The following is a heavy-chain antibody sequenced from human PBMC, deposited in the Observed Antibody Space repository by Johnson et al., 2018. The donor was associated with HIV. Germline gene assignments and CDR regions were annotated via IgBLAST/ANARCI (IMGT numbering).Heavy chain of an antibody. CDR1: GFTFSSYA. CDR2: ISYDGSNK. Sequence: VQLVESGGGVVQPGRSLRLSCAASGFTFSSYAMHWVRQAPGKGLEWVAVISYDGSNKYYADSVKGRFTISRDNSKNTLYLQMNSLIAEDTAVYYCAIGVDGAFDIWGQGTMVTVSS. J-gene: IGHJ3*02. D-gene: IGHD3-10*01. CDR3: AIGVDGAFDI. V-gene: IGHV3-30-3*01.